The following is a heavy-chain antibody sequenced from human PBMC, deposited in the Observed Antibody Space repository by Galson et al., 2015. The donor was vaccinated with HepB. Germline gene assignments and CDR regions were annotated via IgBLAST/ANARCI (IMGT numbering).Heavy chain of an antibody. J-gene: IGHJ5*02. D-gene: IGHD6-13*01. V-gene: IGHV3-15*01. CDR2: IKSKTDGGTT. CDR3: TTVGSSSWDNWFDP. CDR1: GFTFSSYW. Sequence: SLRLSCAASGFTFSSYWMSWVRQAPGKGLEWVGRIKSKTDGGTTDYAAPVKGRFTISRDDSKNTLYLQMNSLKTEDTAVYYCTTVGSSSWDNWFDPWGQGALVTVSS.